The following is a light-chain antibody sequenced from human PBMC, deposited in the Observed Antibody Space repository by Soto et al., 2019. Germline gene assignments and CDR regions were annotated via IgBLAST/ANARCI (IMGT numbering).Light chain of an antibody. CDR3: TSFTSSSTWV. J-gene: IGLJ3*02. CDR2: EVS. Sequence: QSALTQPASVSGSPGQSITISCTGTSSDVGGYNYVSWFQQHPGKAPKLKIYEVSNRPSGVSNRFSGSKSGYTASLTISELQAEDEGDYYCTSFTSSSTWVFGGGTKLTGL. CDR1: SSDVGGYNY. V-gene: IGLV2-14*03.